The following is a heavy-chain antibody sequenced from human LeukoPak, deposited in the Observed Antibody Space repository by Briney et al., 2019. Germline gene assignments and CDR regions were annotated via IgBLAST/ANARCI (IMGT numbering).Heavy chain of an antibody. Sequence: GESLKISCQVSGYSFTNYWIGWVRQMPGKGLEWMGSIDPGDSDTRYSPSFQGQVTISADKSISTAYLQWSSLKASDTAMYYCARHLPTGSSDELDYWGQGTLVTVSS. D-gene: IGHD2-2*01. CDR1: GYSFTNYW. CDR2: IDPGDSDT. V-gene: IGHV5-51*01. J-gene: IGHJ4*02. CDR3: ARHLPTGSSDELDY.